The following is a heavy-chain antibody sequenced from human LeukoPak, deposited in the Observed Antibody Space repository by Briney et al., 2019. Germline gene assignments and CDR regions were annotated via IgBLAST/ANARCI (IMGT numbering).Heavy chain of an antibody. Sequence: GGSLRLSCAASGFTFSRSAMTWVRQTPGKGLDWVSSISSSGNTYYADSVKGRFTISRDNSKNMLYLQMNSLRAEDTAVYYCVKGRISDDGRDFWGQGTLVTVSS. J-gene: IGHJ4*02. CDR3: VKGRISDDGRDF. V-gene: IGHV3-23*01. CDR1: GFTFSRSA. CDR2: ISSSGNT. D-gene: IGHD6-13*01.